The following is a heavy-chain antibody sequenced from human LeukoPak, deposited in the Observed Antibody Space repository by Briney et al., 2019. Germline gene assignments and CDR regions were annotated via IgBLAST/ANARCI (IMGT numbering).Heavy chain of an antibody. J-gene: IGHJ4*02. D-gene: IGHD2-15*01. CDR1: GYTFTGYY. CDR3: ARAPKRYCSGGSCSEPVDY. Sequence: ASVKVSCKASGYTFTGYYMHWVRQAPGQGLEWMGWINPNSGGTNYAQKFQGRVTMTRDTSISTAYMELSGLRSDDTAVYYCARAPKRYCSGGSCSEPVDYWGQGTLVTVSS. CDR2: INPNSGGT. V-gene: IGHV1-2*02.